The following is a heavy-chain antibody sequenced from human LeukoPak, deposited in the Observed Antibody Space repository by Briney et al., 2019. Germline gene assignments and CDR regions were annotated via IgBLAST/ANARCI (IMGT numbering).Heavy chain of an antibody. CDR3: TTTYYGSGSPSI. J-gene: IGHJ4*02. Sequence: PGGSLRLSCAASGFTFSNTWMSWVRQAPGKGLEWVGRIKSKTDGRTTDYAAHVKGRFTISRDDSKNTLYLQMNSLKTEDAAVYYCTTTYYGSGSPSIWGQGTLVTVSS. V-gene: IGHV3-15*01. CDR2: IKSKTDGRTT. D-gene: IGHD3-10*01. CDR1: GFTFSNTW.